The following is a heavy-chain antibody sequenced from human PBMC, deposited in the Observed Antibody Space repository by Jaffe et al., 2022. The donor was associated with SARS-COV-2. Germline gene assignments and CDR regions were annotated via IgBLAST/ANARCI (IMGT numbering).Heavy chain of an antibody. V-gene: IGHV3-11*01. Sequence: QVQLVESGGDLIKTGGSLRLSCETSGFSFSDYYMTWIRQAPGQGLEWVSLIGNSGPIIGTSDPIIYYADSVRGRFVISRDNAKGSLYLQMNDLRVEDTATYFCARVNAWQWMGGSDFWGQGTVVTVSS. D-gene: IGHD6-19*01. CDR3: ARVNAWQWMGGSDF. J-gene: IGHJ4*02. CDR2: IGNSGPIIGTSDPII. CDR1: GFSFSDYY.